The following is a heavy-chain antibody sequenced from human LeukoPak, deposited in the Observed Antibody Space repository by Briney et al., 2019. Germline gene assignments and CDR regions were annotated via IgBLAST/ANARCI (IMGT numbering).Heavy chain of an antibody. D-gene: IGHD5-12*01. J-gene: IGHJ4*02. CDR1: GFTFSTYE. CDR2: ISYDGSNK. Sequence: GGSLRLSCAASGFTFSTYEMNWVRQAPGKGLEWVAVISYDGSNKYYADSVKGRFTISRDNSKNTLYLQMNSLRAEDTAVYYCAKEKGIVATSYFDYWGQGTLVTVSS. CDR3: AKEKGIVATSYFDY. V-gene: IGHV3-30*18.